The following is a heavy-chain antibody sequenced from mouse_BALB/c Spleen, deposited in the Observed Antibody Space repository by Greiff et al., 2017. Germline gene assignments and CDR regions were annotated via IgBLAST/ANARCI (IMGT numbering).Heavy chain of an antibody. J-gene: IGHJ1*01. CDR1: GYSFTSYW. D-gene: IGHD1-1*01. Sequence: VQLQQSGTVLARPGASVKMSCKASGYSFTSYWMHWVKQRPGQGLEWIGAIYPGNSDTSYNQKFKGKAKLTAVTSASTAYMELSSLTNEDSAVYYCTKMGFITTVVATRYFDVWGAGTTVTVSS. V-gene: IGHV1-5*01. CDR2: IYPGNSDT. CDR3: TKMGFITTVVATRYFDV.